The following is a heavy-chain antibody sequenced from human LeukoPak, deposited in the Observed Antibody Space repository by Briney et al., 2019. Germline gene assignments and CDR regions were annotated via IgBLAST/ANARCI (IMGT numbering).Heavy chain of an antibody. J-gene: IGHJ6*03. CDR3: AKGSPAILYYCMDV. CDR2: IIGTGAGT. V-gene: IGHV3-23*01. CDR1: GFSFSNYV. D-gene: IGHD2-21*01. Sequence: QTGGSLRLSCAASGFSFSNYVMTWVRQAPGKGLEWVSAIIGTGAGTDYADSVKGRFTISRDNSKNTLYLQMNSLRAEDTAVYYCAKGSPAILYYCMDVWGKGTTVTVSS.